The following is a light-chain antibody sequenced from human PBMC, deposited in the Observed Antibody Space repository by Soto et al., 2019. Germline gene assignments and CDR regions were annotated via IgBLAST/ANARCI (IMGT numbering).Light chain of an antibody. CDR3: CSYAGGSIYVL. Sequence: QSVLTQPASVSGSPGQSITISCTGTSGDVGNFNLVSWYQQHTGEAPNLVIYEVTKRPSGVSYRFSGSKSGNTASLTISGLQAEGEADYYCCSYAGGSIYVLFGGGTQLTVL. J-gene: IGLJ2*01. CDR2: EVT. V-gene: IGLV2-23*02. CDR1: SGDVGNFNL.